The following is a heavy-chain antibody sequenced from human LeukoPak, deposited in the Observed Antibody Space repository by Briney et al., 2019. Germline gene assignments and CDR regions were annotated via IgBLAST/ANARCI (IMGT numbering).Heavy chain of an antibody. CDR1: GGSFSGYY. V-gene: IGHV4-34*01. D-gene: IGHD2-15*01. J-gene: IGHJ5*02. CDR2: INHSGST. CDR3: ARHGGPIWFDP. Sequence: SETLSLTCAVYGGSFSGYYWSWIRQPPGKGLEWIGEINHSGSTNYNPSLKSRVTISVDTSKNQFSLKLSSVTAADTAVYYCARHGGPIWFDPWGQGTLVTVSS.